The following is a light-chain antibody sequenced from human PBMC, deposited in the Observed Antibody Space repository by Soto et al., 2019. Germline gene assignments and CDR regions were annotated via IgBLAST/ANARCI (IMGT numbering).Light chain of an antibody. Sequence: QYVLTQPRSVSGSPGQSVTISCTGTSSDVGAYNYVSWYQQHPGKAPKFMIYDVSKRPSGVPDRFSGSKSGNTASLTISGLQAEDEADYYCCSYAGTYSYVFGTGTKV. CDR3: CSYAGTYSYV. V-gene: IGLV2-11*01. CDR2: DVS. J-gene: IGLJ1*01. CDR1: SSDVGAYNY.